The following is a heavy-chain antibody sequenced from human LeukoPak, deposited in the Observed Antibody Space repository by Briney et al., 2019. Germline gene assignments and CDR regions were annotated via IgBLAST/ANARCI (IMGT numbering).Heavy chain of an antibody. D-gene: IGHD6-19*01. CDR2: IYTSGST. J-gene: IGHJ4*02. V-gene: IGHV4-4*09. CDR1: GGSISSYY. CDR3: ARLLSSGAEPFDY. Sequence: PSETLSLTCTVSGGSISSYYWSWVRQFPGKGLEWIGYIYTSGSTNYNPSLKSRVTISVDTSKNQFSLKLSSVTAADTAVYYCARLLSSGAEPFDYWGQGTLVTVSS.